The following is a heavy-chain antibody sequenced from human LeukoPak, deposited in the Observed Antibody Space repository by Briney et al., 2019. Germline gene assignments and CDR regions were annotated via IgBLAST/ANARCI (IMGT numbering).Heavy chain of an antibody. CDR2: IYYSGST. Sequence: SETLSLTCTVSGGSISSYYWGWIRRPPGKGLEWIGYIYYSGSTNYNPSLKSRVTMSVDTSKNQFSLKLSSVTAADTAVYYCARGNDYAGDAFDIWGQGTMVTVSS. V-gene: IGHV4-59*01. D-gene: IGHD4/OR15-4a*01. CDR1: GGSISSYY. CDR3: ARGNDYAGDAFDI. J-gene: IGHJ3*02.